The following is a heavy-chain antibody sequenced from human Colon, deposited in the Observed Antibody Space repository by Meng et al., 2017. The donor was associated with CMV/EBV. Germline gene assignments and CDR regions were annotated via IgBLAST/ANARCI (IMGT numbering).Heavy chain of an antibody. J-gene: IGHJ4*02. V-gene: IGHV3-30*02. D-gene: IGHD4-23*01. CDR1: GFIFSNYG. CDR3: ARDLAVVTPIH. CDR2: IRADGSKT. Sequence: QVELVGSGGGVGRPGGSLRLSCPASGFIFSNYGMHWLRQAPGKGPEWVSFIRADGSKTYYADSVKGRFTISRDNSKNTLYLQMNSLRGDDTAMYYCARDLAVVTPIHWGQGTLVTVSS.